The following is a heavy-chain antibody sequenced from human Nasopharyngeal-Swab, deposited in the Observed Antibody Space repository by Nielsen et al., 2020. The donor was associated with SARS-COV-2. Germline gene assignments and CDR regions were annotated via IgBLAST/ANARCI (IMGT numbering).Heavy chain of an antibody. Sequence: GESLKLSCAASGFTFSSYAMSWVRQAPGKGLEWASGISGSGGSTNYADSVKGRFPISIDNSKNTLYLQMNSLRAEDTAVYYCAKRGDSSGWNYYFDYWGQGTLVTVSS. CDR1: GFTFSSYA. CDR3: AKRGDSSGWNYYFDY. J-gene: IGHJ4*02. D-gene: IGHD6-19*01. CDR2: ISGSGGST. V-gene: IGHV3-23*01.